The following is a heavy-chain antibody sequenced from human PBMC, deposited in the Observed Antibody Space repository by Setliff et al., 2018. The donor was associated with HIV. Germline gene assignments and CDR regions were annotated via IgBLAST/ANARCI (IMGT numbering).Heavy chain of an antibody. J-gene: IGHJ6*03. CDR3: ARAYPWGYVDYYYMDV. Sequence: AASVKVSCKASGYTFTGYYMHWVRQAPGQGLEWMGWINPNSGGTNYAQNLQGRVTMTTDTSTSTAYMELRSLRSDDTAVYYCARAYPWGYVDYYYMDVWGKGTTVTVSS. D-gene: IGHD3-16*01. CDR2: INPNSGGT. CDR1: GYTFTGYY. V-gene: IGHV1-2*02.